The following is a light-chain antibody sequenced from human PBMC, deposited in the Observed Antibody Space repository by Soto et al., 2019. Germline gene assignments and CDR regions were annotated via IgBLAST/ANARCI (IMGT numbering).Light chain of an antibody. J-gene: IGLJ2*01. CDR1: SSNIGSNY. V-gene: IGLV1-47*01. CDR2: RNN. Sequence: QSVLTQPPSASGTPGQRVTISCSGSSSNIGSNYVYWYQQLPGTAPKLLIYRNNQRPSGVPDLFSGYNSGTSASLAIRGLRSEDEAYYYCAAWDDSLSVLFGGGTKLTVL. CDR3: AAWDDSLSVL.